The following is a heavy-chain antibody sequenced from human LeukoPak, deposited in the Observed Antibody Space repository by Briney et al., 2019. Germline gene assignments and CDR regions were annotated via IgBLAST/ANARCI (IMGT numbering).Heavy chain of an antibody. V-gene: IGHV3-66*01. CDR3: ARNYYDSSAYYYFDY. D-gene: IGHD3-22*01. J-gene: IGHJ4*02. CDR2: IYSGGGT. Sequence: GGSLRLSCAASGFTFSNSGMHWVRQAPGKGLEWVSLIYSGGGTYYADSVKGRFTISRDNSKNSLYLQMNSLRAEDTAAYYCARNYYDSSAYYYFDYWGQGTLVTVSS. CDR1: GFTFSNSG.